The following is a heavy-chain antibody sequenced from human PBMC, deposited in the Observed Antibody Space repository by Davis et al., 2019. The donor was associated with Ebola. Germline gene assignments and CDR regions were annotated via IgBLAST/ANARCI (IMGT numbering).Heavy chain of an antibody. J-gene: IGHJ4*02. CDR1: GFTFSSYG. CDR3: ARAPLDIVVVVAGGDYFDY. Sequence: GESLKISCAASGFTFSSYGMHWVRQAPGKGLEWVAVIWDDGSNKYYADSVKGRFTISRDNSKNTLYLQMNSLRAEDTAVYYCARAPLDIVVVVAGGDYFDYWGQGTLVTVSS. D-gene: IGHD2-15*01. V-gene: IGHV3-33*01. CDR2: IWDDGSNK.